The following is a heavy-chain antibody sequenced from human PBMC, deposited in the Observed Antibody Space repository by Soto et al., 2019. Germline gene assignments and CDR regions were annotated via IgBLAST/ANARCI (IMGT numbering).Heavy chain of an antibody. CDR2: VYSTGGV. CDR1: GDSIGRFY. V-gene: IGHV4-4*07. Sequence: QVQLHESGPGLVKPSETLSLTCIVSGDSIGRFYWSWIRQSAGKGLEWIGRVYSTGGVTYNPALKVRVTISLDRSNNHVSLEMNSVTAADTAVYFCARDLSGTGLDIWGRGTRVSVSS. D-gene: IGHD1-26*01. J-gene: IGHJ6*02. CDR3: ARDLSGTGLDI.